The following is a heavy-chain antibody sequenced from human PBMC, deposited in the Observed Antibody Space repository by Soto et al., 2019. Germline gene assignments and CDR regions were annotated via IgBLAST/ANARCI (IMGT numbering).Heavy chain of an antibody. J-gene: IGHJ4*02. Sequence: PGGSLRLSSAASGFTLTTFALNWVRQAPGKGLQWVSRISGSGGFPYYADSVKGRFTISSDVSRDTVYLQMNSLRPEDTAIYYYATDFFSSSSSACFDHWGQGTRLTVFS. CDR3: ATDFFSSSSSACFDH. D-gene: IGHD6-6*01. CDR1: GFTLTTFA. CDR2: ISGSGGFP. V-gene: IGHV3-23*01.